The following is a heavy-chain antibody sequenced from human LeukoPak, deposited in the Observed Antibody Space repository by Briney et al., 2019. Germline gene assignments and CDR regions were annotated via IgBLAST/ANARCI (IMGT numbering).Heavy chain of an antibody. CDR3: AREARRILEWLLYGNFDY. V-gene: IGHV3-21*01. CDR1: GFTFSSYS. CDR2: ISSSSSYI. D-gene: IGHD3-3*01. Sequence: PGGSLRLSCAASGFTFSSYSMNWVRQAPGKGLEWVSSISSSSSYIYYADSVKGRFTISRDNAKNSLYLQMNSLRAEDTAVYYCAREARRILEWLLYGNFDYWGQGTLVTVSS. J-gene: IGHJ4*02.